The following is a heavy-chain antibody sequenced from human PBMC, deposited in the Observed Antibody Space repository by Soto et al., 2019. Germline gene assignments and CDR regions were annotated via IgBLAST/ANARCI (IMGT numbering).Heavy chain of an antibody. CDR1: GGSISSYY. CDR2: IYYSGST. J-gene: IGHJ5*02. Sequence: NPSETLSLTCTVSGGSISSYYWSWIRQPPGKGLEWIGYIYYSGSTNYNPSLKSRVTISVDTSKNQFSLKLSSVTAADTAVYYCAIGSVDNWFDPWGQGTLVSVSS. V-gene: IGHV4-59*01. CDR3: AIGSVDNWFDP. D-gene: IGHD2-15*01.